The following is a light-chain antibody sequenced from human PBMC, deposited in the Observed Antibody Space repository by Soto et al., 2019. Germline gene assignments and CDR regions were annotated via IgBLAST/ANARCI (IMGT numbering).Light chain of an antibody. CDR3: MQALQAWT. CDR2: LGS. CDR1: QSLLHSNGYNY. J-gene: IGKJ1*01. Sequence: DIVMTQSPLSLPVTPGEPASISCRSSQSLLHSNGYNYLDWYLQKPGQSPQLLIYLGSNRASGVPDRFSGSVAGTDFTLKISRVEAEDVGVYYCMQALQAWTFGHVTKVEIK. V-gene: IGKV2-28*01.